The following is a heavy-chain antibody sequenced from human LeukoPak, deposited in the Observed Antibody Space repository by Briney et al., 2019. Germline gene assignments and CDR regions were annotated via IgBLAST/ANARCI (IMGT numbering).Heavy chain of an antibody. CDR2: ISAYNGNT. V-gene: IGHV1-18*01. J-gene: IGHJ5*02. Sequence: ASAKVSCKASGYTFTSYGISWVRQAPGQGLEWMGWISAYNGNTNYAQKLQSRVTMTTDTSTSTAYMELRSLRSDDTAVYYCARVPLAAAYNWFDPWGQGTLVTVSS. CDR1: GYTFTSYG. D-gene: IGHD6-13*01. CDR3: ARVPLAAAYNWFDP.